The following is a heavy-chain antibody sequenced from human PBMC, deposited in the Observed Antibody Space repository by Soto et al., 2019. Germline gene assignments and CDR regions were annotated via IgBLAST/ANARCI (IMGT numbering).Heavy chain of an antibody. CDR3: AKNGKPPYYYYGMDV. CDR2: ISGYNGDT. J-gene: IGHJ6*02. V-gene: IGHV1-18*01. Sequence: QGQLVQSGAEVKKPGASVKVSCKASGYTFTSYGTSWVRQAPGQGLEWMGWISGYNGDTNNAQKFQGRVTMTIDTSTLTTYMELRSLTSDDTAVYYCAKNGKPPYYYYGMDVWGQGTTVTVSS. D-gene: IGHD1-26*01. CDR1: GYTFTSYG.